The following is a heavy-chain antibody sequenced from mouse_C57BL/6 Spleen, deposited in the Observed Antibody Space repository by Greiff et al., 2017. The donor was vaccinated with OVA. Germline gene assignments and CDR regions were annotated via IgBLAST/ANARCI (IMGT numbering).Heavy chain of an antibody. CDR2: ISSGGSYT. V-gene: IGHV5-6*01. D-gene: IGHD1-1*01. CDR1: GFTFSSYG. CDR3: ARRREVASRYFDV. Sequence: VQLQQSGGDLVKPGGSLKLSCAASGFTFSSYGMSWVRQTPDKRLEWVATISSGGSYTYYPDSVKGRFTISRDNAKNTLYLQMSSLKYEDTAMYYCARRREVASRYFDVWGTGTTVTVSS. J-gene: IGHJ1*03.